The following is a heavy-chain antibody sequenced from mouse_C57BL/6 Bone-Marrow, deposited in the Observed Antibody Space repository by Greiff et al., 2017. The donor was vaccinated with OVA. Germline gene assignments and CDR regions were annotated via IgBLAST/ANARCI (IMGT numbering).Heavy chain of an antibody. CDR3: VRPTMVTTEFAY. V-gene: IGHV10-1*01. J-gene: IGHJ3*01. Sequence: DVMLVESGGGLVQPKGSLKLSCAASGFSFNTYAMNWVRQAPGKGLEWVARIRSKSNNYATYYADSVKDRFTISRDDSESMLYLQMNNLKTEDTAMYYCVRPTMVTTEFAYWGQGTLVTVSA. CDR1: GFSFNTYA. CDR2: IRSKSNNYAT. D-gene: IGHD2-9*01.